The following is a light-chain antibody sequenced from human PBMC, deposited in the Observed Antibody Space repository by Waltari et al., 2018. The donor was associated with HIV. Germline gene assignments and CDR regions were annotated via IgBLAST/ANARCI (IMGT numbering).Light chain of an antibody. CDR3: LLSYSGSRPVI. J-gene: IGLJ2*01. CDR2: DTS. V-gene: IGLV7-46*01. CDR1: SGPVTSGHY. Sequence: QAVVTQEPSLTVSPGGTVTLTCSSSSGPVTSGHYPYWFQQKPGQAPRTLIYDTSSRQSCTPTLFSGSLLGGKAALTLSGALSEDEAEYYCLLSYSGSRPVIFGGGTKLTVL.